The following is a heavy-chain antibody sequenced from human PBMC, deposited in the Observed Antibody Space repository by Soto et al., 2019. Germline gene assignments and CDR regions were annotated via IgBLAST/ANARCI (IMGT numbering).Heavy chain of an antibody. CDR1: GGSISSGGYY. Sequence: SETLSLTCTVSGGSISSGGYYWSWIRQHPGKGLEWIGYIYYSGSTYYNPSLKSRVTISVDTSKNQFSLKLSSVTAADTAVYYCARAKLGDGYNNGPFDYWGQGTLVTVSS. D-gene: IGHD5-12*01. CDR2: IYYSGST. CDR3: ARAKLGDGYNNGPFDY. V-gene: IGHV4-31*03. J-gene: IGHJ4*02.